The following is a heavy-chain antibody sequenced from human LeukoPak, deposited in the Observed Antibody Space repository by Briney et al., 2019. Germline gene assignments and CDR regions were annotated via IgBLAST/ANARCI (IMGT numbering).Heavy chain of an antibody. V-gene: IGHV3-7*01. D-gene: IGHD3-16*02. J-gene: IGHJ3*01. CDR2: IKEDGSQK. CDR1: GFTFSMYW. Sequence: GGSLRLSCAASGFTFSMYWMTWVRQAPGKGLEWVASIKEDGSQKYYVDSVKGRFTISKDNAKNSLYLQMNSLRAEDTAVYYCAPINSVYPDAFDVWGQGTMVTVSS. CDR3: APINSVYPDAFDV.